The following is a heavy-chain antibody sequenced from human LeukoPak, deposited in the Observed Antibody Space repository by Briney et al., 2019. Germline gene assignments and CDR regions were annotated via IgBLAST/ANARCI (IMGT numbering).Heavy chain of an antibody. CDR1: GFTFSTYW. Sequence: GGSLRLSCAGSGFTFSTYWMSWVRQAPGKGLEWVASIKEDGGVKYYVDSVKGRFTVSRDNANNSLFLQMNSLRAEDTAVYYCARDLMYQRHFDSWGQGTLVTVSS. J-gene: IGHJ4*02. V-gene: IGHV3-7*01. CDR3: ARDLMYQRHFDS. CDR2: IKEDGGVK. D-gene: IGHD2-2*01.